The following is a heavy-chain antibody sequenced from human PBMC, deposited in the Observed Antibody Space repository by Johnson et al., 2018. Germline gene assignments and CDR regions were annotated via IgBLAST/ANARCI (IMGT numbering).Heavy chain of an antibody. D-gene: IGHD3-3*01. Sequence: QVQLVQSGGGVVQPGRSLRLSCAASGFTFSSYGMHWVRQAPGKGLEWVAVISYDGSNKYYADSVKGRFTISRDNSKNTLYLQMNSLRVEETAVYYCAKTFFWSGYQNYYYYYMDVWGKGTTVTVSS. CDR1: GFTFSSYG. J-gene: IGHJ6*03. CDR2: ISYDGSNK. CDR3: AKTFFWSGYQNYYYYYMDV. V-gene: IGHV3-30*18.